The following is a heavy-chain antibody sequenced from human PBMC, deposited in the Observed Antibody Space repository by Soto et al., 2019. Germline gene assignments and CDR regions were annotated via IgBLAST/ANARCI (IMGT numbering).Heavy chain of an antibody. CDR1: GFTFSSYW. D-gene: IGHD4-17*01. CDR2: INSDGSST. Sequence: GGSLRLSCAASGFTFSSYWMHWVRQAPGKGLVWVSRINSDGSSTSYADSVKGRFTISRDNAKNTLYLQMNSLRAEDTAVYYCARSAYGDYGIDWGQGTLVTVSS. V-gene: IGHV3-74*01. J-gene: IGHJ4*02. CDR3: ARSAYGDYGID.